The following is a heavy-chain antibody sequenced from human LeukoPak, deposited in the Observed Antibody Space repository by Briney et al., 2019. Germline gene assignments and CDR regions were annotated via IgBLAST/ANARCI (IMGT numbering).Heavy chain of an antibody. V-gene: IGHV3-30-3*01. CDR3: ARERQDTILHSGAFDI. CDR1: GFTVSTYF. Sequence: GGSLRLSCAASGFTVSTYFMHWVRQAPGKGLDWVADIASDGSHTFYVESVKGRFTISRDNSKNTLYLQMNSLRAEDTTVYFCARERQDTILHSGAFDIWGQGTMVTVSS. D-gene: IGHD2-21*01. J-gene: IGHJ3*02. CDR2: IASDGSHT.